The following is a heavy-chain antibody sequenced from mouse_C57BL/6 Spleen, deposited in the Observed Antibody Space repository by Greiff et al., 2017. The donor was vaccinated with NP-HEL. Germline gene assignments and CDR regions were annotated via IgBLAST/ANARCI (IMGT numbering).Heavy chain of an antibody. Sequence: QVQLQQSGAELVKPGASVKISCKASGYAFSSYWMNWVKQRPGKGLEWIGQIYPGDGDTNFNGKFKGKATLTADKSSSTAYMQLSSLTSEDSAVYFCARSVYGSSYEGAYYFDYWGQGTTLTVSS. D-gene: IGHD1-1*01. CDR1: GYAFSSYW. CDR2: IYPGDGDT. J-gene: IGHJ2*01. CDR3: ARSVYGSSYEGAYYFDY. V-gene: IGHV1-80*01.